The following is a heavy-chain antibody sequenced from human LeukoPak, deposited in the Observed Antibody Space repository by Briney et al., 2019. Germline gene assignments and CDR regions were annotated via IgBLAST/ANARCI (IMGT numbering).Heavy chain of an antibody. V-gene: IGHV3-23*01. Sequence: GGSLRLSCAASGFTFSSYAMSWVRQAPGKGLEWVSGISGSGGSTYYADSVKGRFTISRDNSKNTLYLQMNSLRAEDTAVYYCAKHLDFWSGYYDYWGQGTLVTVSS. CDR2: ISGSGGST. CDR3: AKHLDFWSGYYDY. CDR1: GFTFSSYA. J-gene: IGHJ4*02. D-gene: IGHD3-3*01.